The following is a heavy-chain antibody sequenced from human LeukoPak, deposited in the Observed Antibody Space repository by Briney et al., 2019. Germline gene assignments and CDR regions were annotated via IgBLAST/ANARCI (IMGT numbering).Heavy chain of an antibody. CDR2: ITGSHGRT. CDR3: TKDPNGDYVGAFDP. J-gene: IGHJ5*02. D-gene: IGHD4-17*01. Sequence: GGSLRLSCEASGFTFSSFALTWVRQAPGKGLEWVSSITGSHGRTYNTDSVKGRFTISRDNSQNTLYLQMNSLRAEDTAVYYCTKDPNGDYVGAFDPWGQGTLVTVSS. CDR1: GFTFSSFA. V-gene: IGHV3-23*01.